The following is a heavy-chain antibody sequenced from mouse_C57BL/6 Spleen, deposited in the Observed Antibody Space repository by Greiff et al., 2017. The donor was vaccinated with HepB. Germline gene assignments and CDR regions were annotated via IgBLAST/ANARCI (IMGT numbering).Heavy chain of an antibody. CDR1: GYTFTDYY. Sequence: EVQLQQSGPVLVKPGASVKMSCKASGYTFTDYYMNWVKQSHGKSLEWIGVINPYNGGTSYNQKFKGKATLTVDKSSSTAYMELNSLTSEDSAVYYCATLNKDYFDYWGQGTTLTVSS. V-gene: IGHV1-19*01. CDR3: ATLNKDYFDY. CDR2: INPYNGGT. J-gene: IGHJ2*01.